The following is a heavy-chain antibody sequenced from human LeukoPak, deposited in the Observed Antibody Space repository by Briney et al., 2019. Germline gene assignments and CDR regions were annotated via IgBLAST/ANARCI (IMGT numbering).Heavy chain of an antibody. D-gene: IGHD3-10*01. CDR3: ANVGRFGPEGDY. CDR2: MYSGGST. Sequence: SGGSLRLSCVGSGFSVSTNYMTWVRQAPGKGLEWVPVMYSGGSTYYADSVEGRFTISRHNSKNTVFLQMNSLRPEDTAVYYCANVGRFGPEGDYWGQGTLVTVSS. V-gene: IGHV3-53*04. J-gene: IGHJ4*02. CDR1: GFSVSTNY.